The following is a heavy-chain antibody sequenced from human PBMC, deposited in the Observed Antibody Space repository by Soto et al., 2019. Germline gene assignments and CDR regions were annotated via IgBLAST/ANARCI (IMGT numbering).Heavy chain of an antibody. V-gene: IGHV3-74*02. J-gene: IGHJ4*02. D-gene: IGHD3-16*02. CDR3: AIVFEN. Sequence: EVQLLESGGGLVQPGGSLRLSCAASGFTFSSYTMRWVRQAPVKGLVWVARVDSDGSGTSYADSVKGRFTISRDNAKNTLYLQMNSLRVEDTAVYYCAIVFENWGQGIPVTVSS. CDR2: VDSDGSGT. CDR1: GFTFSSYT.